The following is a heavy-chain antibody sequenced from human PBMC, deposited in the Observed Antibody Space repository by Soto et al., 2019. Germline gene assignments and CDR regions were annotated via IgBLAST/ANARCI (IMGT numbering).Heavy chain of an antibody. D-gene: IGHD3-3*01. J-gene: IGHJ5*02. Sequence: GGSLRLSCAASGFTFSSYAMSWVRQAPGKGLEWVSAISGSGGSTYYADSVKGRFTISRDNSKNTLYLQMNSLRAGDTAVYYCAKDLLMLRFLEWLSNNWFDPWGQGTLVTVSS. V-gene: IGHV3-23*01. CDR1: GFTFSSYA. CDR3: AKDLLMLRFLEWLSNNWFDP. CDR2: ISGSGGST.